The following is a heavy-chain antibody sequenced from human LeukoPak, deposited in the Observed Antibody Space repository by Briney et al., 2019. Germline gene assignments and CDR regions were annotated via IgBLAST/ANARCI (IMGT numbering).Heavy chain of an antibody. CDR2: IRYDGSNK. Sequence: PGGSLRLSCAASGFTFSSYGMHWVRQAPGKGLEWVAFIRYDGSNKYYADSVKGRFTISRDNSKNTLYLQMNSLRAEDTAVYYCAKVGWYSSSSFDYWGQGTLVTVSS. D-gene: IGHD6-13*01. J-gene: IGHJ4*02. CDR1: GFTFSSYG. CDR3: AKVGWYSSSSFDY. V-gene: IGHV3-30*02.